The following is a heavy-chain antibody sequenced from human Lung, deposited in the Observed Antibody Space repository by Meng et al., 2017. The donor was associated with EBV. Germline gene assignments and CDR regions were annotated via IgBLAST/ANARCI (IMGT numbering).Heavy chain of an antibody. CDR1: GDSVSRPGAD. J-gene: IGHJ4*02. CDR3: ARDYGTSRPFEY. V-gene: IGHV6-1*01. Sequence: RSVQGLCRPLLPLYLPCAVSGDSVSRPGADWNWIRQSPSRGLEWLGRNYYRSKWYNDYAVSVKGRVAINPDTSKNQFFLQLNSVTPEDTAVYYCARDYGTSRPFEYWGQGILVTVSS. D-gene: IGHD1/OR15-1a*01. CDR2: NYYRSKWYN.